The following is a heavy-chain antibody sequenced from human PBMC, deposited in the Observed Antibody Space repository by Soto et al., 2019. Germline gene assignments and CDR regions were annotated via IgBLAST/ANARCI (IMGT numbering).Heavy chain of an antibody. Sequence: PSETLSLTCNVSGGSIDRSNYYWDWLRQPPGKGLEWIGTTYHNGNAYYNPSLKSRVSMSVDTSKNQFSLKLSSVTAADTAVYYCARGLKGTMIGGYYYYYYGMDVWGQGTTVTVSS. CDR3: ARGLKGTMIGGYYYYYYGMDV. V-gene: IGHV4-39*01. CDR2: TYHNGNA. CDR1: GGSIDRSNYY. D-gene: IGHD3-22*01. J-gene: IGHJ6*02.